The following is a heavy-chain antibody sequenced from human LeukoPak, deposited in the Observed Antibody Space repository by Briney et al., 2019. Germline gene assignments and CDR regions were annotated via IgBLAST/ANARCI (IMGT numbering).Heavy chain of an antibody. Sequence: GGSLRLSCAASGFTFSRYWMHWVRQAPGKGLVWVSRIKSDGSTNYADSVKGRFTISRDNAKNSLYLQMNSLRAEDTAVYYCARDGGMIVVGSNDAFDIWGQGTMVTVSS. J-gene: IGHJ3*02. CDR1: GFTFSRYW. D-gene: IGHD3-22*01. CDR3: ARDGGMIVVGSNDAFDI. V-gene: IGHV3-74*01. CDR2: IKSDGST.